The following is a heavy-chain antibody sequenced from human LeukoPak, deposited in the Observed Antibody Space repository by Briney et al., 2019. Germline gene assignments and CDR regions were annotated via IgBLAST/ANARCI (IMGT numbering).Heavy chain of an antibody. D-gene: IGHD2-8*01. V-gene: IGHV4-59*01. Sequence: SETLSLTCSVSGVSSSSSYWSWIRQPPGKGLEWIGYIYYSGTTNYNPSLKSRVTMSIDTPKNQGSLKLSSGIAADTAVYYFARQYGIGPIGVWFDPWGQGTLVTVSS. CDR1: GVSSSSSY. CDR3: ARQYGIGPIGVWFDP. CDR2: IYYSGTT. J-gene: IGHJ5*02.